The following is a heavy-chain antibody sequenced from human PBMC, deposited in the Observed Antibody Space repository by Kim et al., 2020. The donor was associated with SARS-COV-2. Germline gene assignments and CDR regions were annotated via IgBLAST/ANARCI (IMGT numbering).Heavy chain of an antibody. V-gene: IGHV3-30*04. CDR2: ISYDGRNK. J-gene: IGHJ6*02. CDR3: ARGYYYGSGSLDV. Sequence: GGSLRLSCAASGFTFSSYAMHWVRQAPGKGLEWVAVISYDGRNKYYADSVKGRFTISRDNSKNTLYLQMNSLRAEDTAVYYCARGYYYGSGSLDVWGQETTFTVSS. D-gene: IGHD3-10*01. CDR1: GFTFSSYA.